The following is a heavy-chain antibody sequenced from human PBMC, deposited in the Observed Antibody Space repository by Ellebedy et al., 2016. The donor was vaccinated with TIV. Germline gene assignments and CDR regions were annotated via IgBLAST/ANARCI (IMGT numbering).Heavy chain of an antibody. CDR3: AGERIVGQNVFAH. Sequence: MPSETLSLTCSVSGGSVSSVTDHWTWIRQSPGKGLEWIGYVYSTGSSNNNPSLKGRVSISLDTSKNQFSLRLRSVTAAESAVYYCAGERIVGQNVFAHWGQGILVTVSS. CDR1: GGSVSSVTDH. J-gene: IGHJ4*02. CDR2: VYSTGSS. V-gene: IGHV4-61*01. D-gene: IGHD1-26*01.